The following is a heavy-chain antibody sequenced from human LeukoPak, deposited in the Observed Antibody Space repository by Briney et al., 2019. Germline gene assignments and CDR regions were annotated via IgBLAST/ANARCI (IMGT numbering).Heavy chain of an antibody. J-gene: IGHJ3*01. CDR1: GGSISSYY. Sequence: SETLSLTCTVSGGSISSYYWSWIRQPPGKGLEWIGYIYYSGSTNYNPSLKSRVTISVDTSKNQFSLKLSSVTAADTAVYCCARDPYSGSYANVWGQGTMVTVSS. CDR2: IYYSGST. CDR3: ARDPYSGSYANV. D-gene: IGHD1-26*01. V-gene: IGHV4-59*01.